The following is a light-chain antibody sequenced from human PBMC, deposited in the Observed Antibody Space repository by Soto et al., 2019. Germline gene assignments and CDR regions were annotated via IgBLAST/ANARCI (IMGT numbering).Light chain of an antibody. CDR1: RSINSY. V-gene: IGKV1-39*01. CDR2: AAS. J-gene: IGKJ5*01. Sequence: DFQTTQSPPSESRSVVARFTITCRASRSINSYLNWDQQKPGKATNLLIYAASSLQTGVPSRFSGSGSGTDFTLTISSLQPEEFATYYCQESDSAPITSGKGTRLAI. CDR3: QESDSAPIT.